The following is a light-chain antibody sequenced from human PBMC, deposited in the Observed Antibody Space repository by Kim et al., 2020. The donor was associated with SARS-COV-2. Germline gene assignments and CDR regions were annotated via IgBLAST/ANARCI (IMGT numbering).Light chain of an antibody. J-gene: IGLJ3*02. Sequence: APGKTARITCGGNHIGSKSVHWYQQKPGQAPVLVIYYDSDRPSGIPERFSGSNSGNTATLTISRVEAGDEADYYCQVWDSSSDHPVFGGGTKLTVL. CDR3: QVWDSSSDHPV. V-gene: IGLV3-21*04. CDR2: YDS. CDR1: HIGSKS.